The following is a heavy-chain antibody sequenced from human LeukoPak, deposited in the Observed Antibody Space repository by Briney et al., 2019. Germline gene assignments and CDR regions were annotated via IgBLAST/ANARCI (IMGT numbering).Heavy chain of an antibody. V-gene: IGHV4-39*01. Sequence: SETLSLTCTVSGGSISSSSYYWGWIRQPPGKGLEWIGSIYYSGSTYYNPSLKSRVTISVDTSKNQFSLKLSSVTAADTAVYYCARRAEYYYDSSGYYYAHYYFDYWGQGTLVTVSS. CDR2: IYYSGST. CDR3: ARRAEYYYDSSGYYYAHYYFDY. CDR1: GGSISSSSYY. J-gene: IGHJ4*02. D-gene: IGHD3-22*01.